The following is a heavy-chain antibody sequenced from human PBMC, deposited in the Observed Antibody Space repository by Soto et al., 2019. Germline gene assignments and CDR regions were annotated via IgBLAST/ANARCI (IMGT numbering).Heavy chain of an antibody. V-gene: IGHV3-23*01. CDR1: GFTFNHYA. CDR2: VSGRGGST. CDR3: AKDSTVTTSLYFYYYGFDV. D-gene: IGHD4-17*01. J-gene: IGHJ6*02. Sequence: QPVGSLRLSCTASGFTFNHYAMSWVRQAPGKGLEWVSAVSGRGGSTKYADSVKGRFIISRDNSNSTLYLQMDSLRGEDTAVYYCAKDSTVTTSLYFYYYGFDVWGQGTTVTVS.